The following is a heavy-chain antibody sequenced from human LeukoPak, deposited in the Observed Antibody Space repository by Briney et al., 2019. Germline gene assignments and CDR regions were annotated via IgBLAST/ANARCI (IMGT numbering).Heavy chain of an antibody. CDR3: AKGRYFWSGYGSDY. CDR2: ISGSGGST. V-gene: IGHV3-23*01. CDR1: GFTFSSYA. Sequence: GGSLRLSCAASGFTFSSYAMSWVRQAPGKGLEWVSAISGSGGSTYYADSVKGRFTISRDNSKNTLYLQMNSLRAEDTAVYYCAKGRYFWSGYGSDYWGQGTLVTVSP. J-gene: IGHJ4*02. D-gene: IGHD3-3*01.